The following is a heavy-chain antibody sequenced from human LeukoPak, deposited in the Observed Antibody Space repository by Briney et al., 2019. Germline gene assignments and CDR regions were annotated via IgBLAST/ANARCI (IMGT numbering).Heavy chain of an antibody. V-gene: IGHV4-59*01. CDR2: VYYTGST. CDR1: GPSFSNYY. J-gene: IGHJ3*02. CDR3: ARDTAASLNAFDI. Sequence: SETLSLTCTVSGPSFSNYYWSWVRQPPGKGMGWLGYVYYTGSTNYHPSLKSRVAISVDTSKNRFSLKLNSVTAADTAVYYCARDTAASLNAFDIWGQGTMVTVSS. D-gene: IGHD2-2*01.